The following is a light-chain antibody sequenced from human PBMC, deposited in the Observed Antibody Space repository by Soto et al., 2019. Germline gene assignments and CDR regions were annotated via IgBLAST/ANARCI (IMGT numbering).Light chain of an antibody. CDR3: QQSYRTPV. CDR1: QSISSY. J-gene: IGKJ2*01. CDR2: AAS. Sequence: DIQMTQSPSSLSASVGDRVTITCRASQSISSYLNWFQQKPGKAPKLLSYAASSLQSGVPSRFSGSGSGTDFTLTISSLQPEDFATYYGQQSYRTPVFGQGTKLEIK. V-gene: IGKV1-39*01.